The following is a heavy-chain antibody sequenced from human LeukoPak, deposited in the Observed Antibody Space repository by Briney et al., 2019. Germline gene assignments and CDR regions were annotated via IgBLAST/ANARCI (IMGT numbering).Heavy chain of an antibody. CDR3: AKARPTSY. D-gene: IGHD3-16*01. Sequence: PGGSLRLSCAASGFTFSSYDMHWVRQAPGKGLEWVAVIWYDGSKKDYADSVKGRFTISRDNSKNTLYLQMNSLRAEDTAVYYCAKARPTSYWGQGTLVTVSS. J-gene: IGHJ4*02. CDR1: GFTFSSYD. V-gene: IGHV3-33*06. CDR2: IWYDGSKK.